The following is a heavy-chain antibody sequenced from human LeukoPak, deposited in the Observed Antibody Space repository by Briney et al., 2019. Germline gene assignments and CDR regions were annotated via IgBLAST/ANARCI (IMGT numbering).Heavy chain of an antibody. CDR2: IYTSGST. J-gene: IGHJ4*02. V-gene: IGHV4-4*07. Sequence: SETLSLTCTVSGGSISSYYWSWIRQPAGKGLEWIGRIYTSGSTNYNPSLKSRVTMSVDTSKNQFSLKLSSVTAADTAVYYCAREPTTVTTSAPSLLSAYYFDYWGQGTLVTVSS. CDR3: AREPTTVTTSAPSLLSAYYFDY. CDR1: GGSISSYY. D-gene: IGHD4-11*01.